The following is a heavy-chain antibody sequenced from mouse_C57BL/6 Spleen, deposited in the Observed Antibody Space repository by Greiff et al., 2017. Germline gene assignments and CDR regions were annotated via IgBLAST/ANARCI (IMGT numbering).Heavy chain of an antibody. V-gene: IGHV2-2*01. CDR3: ARSTYYSNYYYAMDY. CDR2: IWSGGST. J-gene: IGHJ4*01. Sequence: QVQLKESGPGLVQPSQSLSITCTVSGFSLTSYGVHWVRQSPGKGLEWLGVIWSGGSTDYNAAFISRLSISKDNSKSQVFFKMNSLQADDTTIYSCARSTYYSNYYYAMDYWGQGTSVTVSA. D-gene: IGHD2-5*01. CDR1: GFSLTSYG.